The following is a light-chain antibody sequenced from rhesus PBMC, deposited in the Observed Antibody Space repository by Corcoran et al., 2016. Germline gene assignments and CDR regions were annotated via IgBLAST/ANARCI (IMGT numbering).Light chain of an antibody. V-gene: IGKV1-22*01. CDR3: QQRSSGPWT. J-gene: IGKJ1*01. Sequence: DIQMTQSPSSLFASVGDTVTTTCRASQGISSWLAWYQQKPGKALHLLIYKASSLQSGGPSRFSGSGSGTDFTLPISSLQSENFATYCWQQRSSGPWTFGQGAKVEIK. CDR1: QGISSW. CDR2: KAS.